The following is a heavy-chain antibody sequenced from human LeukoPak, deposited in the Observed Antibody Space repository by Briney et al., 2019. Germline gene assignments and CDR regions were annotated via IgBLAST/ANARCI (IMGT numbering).Heavy chain of an antibody. CDR2: ISYDGSNK. D-gene: IGHD3-10*01. CDR1: GFTFSSYA. J-gene: IGHJ4*02. CDR3: ARDPVGFGELKVYFDY. V-gene: IGHV3-30-3*01. Sequence: PGGSLRLSCAASGFTFSSYAKHWVRQAPGKGLEWVAVISYDGSNKYYADSVKGRFTISRDNSKNTLYLQMNSLRAEDTAVYYCARDPVGFGELKVYFDYWGQGTLVTVSS.